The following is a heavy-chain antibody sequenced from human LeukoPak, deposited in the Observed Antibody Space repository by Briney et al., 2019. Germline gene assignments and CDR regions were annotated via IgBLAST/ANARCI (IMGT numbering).Heavy chain of an antibody. CDR2: INHSGST. CDR1: GGSFSGYY. J-gene: IGHJ5*02. Sequence: SETLSLTCAVYGGSFSGYYWSWIRQPPGKGLEWIGEINHSGSTNYNPSLKSRVTISIDTSKNQFSLKLNSATAADTAVYYCAKHSNWNAGVDWFDPWGQGTLVTVSS. D-gene: IGHD1-20*01. V-gene: IGHV4-34*01. CDR3: AKHSNWNAGVDWFDP.